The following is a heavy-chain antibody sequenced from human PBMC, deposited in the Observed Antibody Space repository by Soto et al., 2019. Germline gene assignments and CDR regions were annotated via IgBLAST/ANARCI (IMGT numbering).Heavy chain of an antibody. CDR1: GFTFNTYG. D-gene: IGHD2-15*01. CDR2: IRYDGSNI. V-gene: IGHV3-33*01. Sequence: QVQLEESGGGVVQPGRSLRLSCAASGFTFNTYGMHWVRQAPGKGLEWVSLIRYDGSNIHYADSVKGRFTISRDNSENTLYLQMNSLRAEDTAVYYCARDGGYGMDVWGQGTTVTVSS. CDR3: ARDGGYGMDV. J-gene: IGHJ6*02.